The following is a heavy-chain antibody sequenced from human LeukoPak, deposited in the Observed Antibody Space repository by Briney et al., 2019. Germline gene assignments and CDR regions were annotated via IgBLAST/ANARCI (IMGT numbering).Heavy chain of an antibody. CDR3: AKDQRWDYFDY. CDR2: ISYDGSNK. CDR1: GFTFSSYA. D-gene: IGHD1-26*01. V-gene: IGHV3-30-3*01. J-gene: IGHJ4*02. Sequence: GRSLRLSCAASGFTFSSYAMHWVRQAPGKGLEWVAVISYDGSNKYYADSVKGRFTISRDNSKNTLYLQMNSLRAEDTAVYYCAKDQRWDYFDYWGQGTLVTVSS.